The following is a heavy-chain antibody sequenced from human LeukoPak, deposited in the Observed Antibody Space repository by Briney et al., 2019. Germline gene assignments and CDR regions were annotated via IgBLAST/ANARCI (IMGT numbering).Heavy chain of an antibody. J-gene: IGHJ4*02. CDR2: SYHSGST. CDR1: GYSITSGSY. Sequence: SETLSLTPTLSGYSITSGSYWAWTGQPPGKGRDWIGRSYHSGSTYYNPSLKSRVTISVDTSKNQFSLKLSSVTAADTAVYYCARDQGTTGRYFDYWGQGTLVTVSS. CDR3: ARDQGTTGRYFDY. D-gene: IGHD1-14*01. V-gene: IGHV4-38-2*02.